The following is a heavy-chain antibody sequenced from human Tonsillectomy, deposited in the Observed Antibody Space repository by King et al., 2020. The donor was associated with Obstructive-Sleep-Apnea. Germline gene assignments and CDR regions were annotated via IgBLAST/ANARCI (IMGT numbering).Heavy chain of an antibody. CDR2: IYPGDSDT. CDR3: ARSGYCSGGSCSNYYYYGMDV. D-gene: IGHD2-15*01. V-gene: IGHV5-51*01. CDR1: GYSFNSYW. Sequence: QLVQSGAEVKKPGESLKISCKGSGYSFNSYWIGWVRQMPGKGLEWMGIIYPGDSDTRYSPSFQGQVTISADKSISTAYLQWSSLKASDTAMYYCARSGYCSGGSCSNYYYYGMDVWGQGTTVTVSS. J-gene: IGHJ6*02.